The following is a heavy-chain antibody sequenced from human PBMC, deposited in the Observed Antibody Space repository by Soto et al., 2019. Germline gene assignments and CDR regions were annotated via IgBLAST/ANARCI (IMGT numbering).Heavy chain of an antibody. J-gene: IGHJ4*02. CDR2: IKSKTDGGTT. Sequence: EVQLVESGGGLVKPGGSLRLSCAASGFTFSNAWMSWVRQAPGKGLEWVGRIKSKTDGGTTDYAAPVKGRFTISRDDSXHTLYLQMNSLKTEDTAVYYCTTDSPSYYYDSSGYYTSAFDYWGQGTLVTVSS. CDR3: TTDSPSYYYDSSGYYTSAFDY. CDR1: GFTFSNAW. V-gene: IGHV3-15*01. D-gene: IGHD3-22*01.